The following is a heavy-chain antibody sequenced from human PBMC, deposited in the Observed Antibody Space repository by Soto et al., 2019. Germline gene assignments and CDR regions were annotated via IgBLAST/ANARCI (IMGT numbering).Heavy chain of an antibody. CDR3: AKGRSYYYYYGVDV. V-gene: IGHV3-23*01. CDR1: GFTFSSCA. Sequence: GGSLRLSCAASGFTFSSCAMSWVRQAPGMGLEWVSGIGGSGDDTEYTDSVKGRFTISRDNSKSTLYLQMNSLRAEDTALYYCAKGRSYYYYYGVDVWGQGTTVTVSS. CDR2: IGGSGDDT. J-gene: IGHJ6*02.